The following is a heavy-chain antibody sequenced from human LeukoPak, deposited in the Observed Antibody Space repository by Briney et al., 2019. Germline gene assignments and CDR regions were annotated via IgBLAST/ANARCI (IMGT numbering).Heavy chain of an antibody. CDR1: GFTFSSYG. CDR2: IRYDGSNK. Sequence: GGSLRLSCAASGFTFSSYGMHWVRQAPGKGLEWVAFIRYDGSNKYYADSVKGRFTISRDNSKNTLYLQMNSLRAEDTAVYYCAKAKGVLQLWPRGLFDYWGQGTLVTVSS. D-gene: IGHD5-18*01. CDR3: AKAKGVLQLWPRGLFDY. J-gene: IGHJ4*02. V-gene: IGHV3-30*02.